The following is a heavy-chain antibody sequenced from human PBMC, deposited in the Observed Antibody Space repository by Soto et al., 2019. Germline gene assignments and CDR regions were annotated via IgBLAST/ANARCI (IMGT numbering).Heavy chain of an antibody. J-gene: IGHJ4*02. V-gene: IGHV1-69*08. CDR3: ARDLSAVAGTVYFDY. Sequence: QVQLVQSGAEVKKSGSSVKVSCKASGGTFSSYTISWVRQAPGQGLEWMGRIIPILGIANYAQKFQGRVTITADKSTSTAYMEMSSLRSEDTAVYYCARDLSAVAGTVYFDYWGQGTLVTVSS. CDR2: IIPILGIA. CDR1: GGTFSSYT. D-gene: IGHD6-19*01.